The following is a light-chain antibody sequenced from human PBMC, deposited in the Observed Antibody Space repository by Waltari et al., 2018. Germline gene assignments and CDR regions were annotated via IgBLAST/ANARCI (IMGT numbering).Light chain of an antibody. CDR3: SSYTSSSTLV. CDR1: SSDVGGYNY. CDR2: DVS. Sequence: QSALTQPASVSGSPGQSITISCTGTSSDVGGYNYVSWYQHHPGKAPKLMIYDVSNRPSVVSNRFSCSKSGNTASLTISGLQAEDEADYYCSSYTSSSTLVFGGGTKLTVL. V-gene: IGLV2-14*03. J-gene: IGLJ2*01.